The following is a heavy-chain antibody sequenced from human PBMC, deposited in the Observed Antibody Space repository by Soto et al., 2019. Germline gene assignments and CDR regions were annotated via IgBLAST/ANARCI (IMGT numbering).Heavy chain of an antibody. V-gene: IGHV1-46*01. Sequence: QVQLVQSGAEVKKPGASVTVSCKASAYSFTTYHIHWVRQAPGQGLEWVGLINPDAGATNYAQRFQGRLRLTRYTSTRTVYMELRSLTFDDTAVYYCARGDIVLVPASEGNWFDPWGQGTLVTVSS. CDR1: AYSFTTYH. CDR3: ARGDIVLVPASEGNWFDP. J-gene: IGHJ5*02. CDR2: INPDAGAT. D-gene: IGHD2-2*01.